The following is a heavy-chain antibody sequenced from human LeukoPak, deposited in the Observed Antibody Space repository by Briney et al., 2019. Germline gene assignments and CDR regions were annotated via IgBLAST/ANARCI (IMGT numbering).Heavy chain of an antibody. CDR1: GFTFSSYA. CDR2: ISYDGSNK. Sequence: PGGSLRLSCAASGFTFSSYAMHWVRQAPGKGLEWVAVISYDGSNKYYADSVKGRFTISRDNAKNSLYLQMNSLRAEDTAVYYCASGTKGGMDVWGQGTTVTVSS. D-gene: IGHD1-7*01. CDR3: ASGTKGGMDV. V-gene: IGHV3-30-3*01. J-gene: IGHJ6*02.